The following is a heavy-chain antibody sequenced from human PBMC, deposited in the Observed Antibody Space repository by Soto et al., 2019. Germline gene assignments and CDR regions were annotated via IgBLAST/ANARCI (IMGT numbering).Heavy chain of an antibody. CDR2: ISSSSSTI. V-gene: IGHV3-48*02. CDR1: GFTFSSYS. J-gene: IGHJ5*02. Sequence: GGSLRLSCAASGFTFSSYSMNWVRQAPGKGLEWVSYISSSSSTIYYADSVKGRLTISRDNAKNSLYLQMNSLRDEDTAVYYCARNPRVAAAGTRPEGQNWFDPWGQGTLVTVSS. CDR3: ARNPRVAAAGTRPEGQNWFDP. D-gene: IGHD6-13*01.